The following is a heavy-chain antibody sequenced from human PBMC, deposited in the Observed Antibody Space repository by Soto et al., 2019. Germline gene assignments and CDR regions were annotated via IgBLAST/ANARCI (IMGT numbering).Heavy chain of an antibody. V-gene: IGHV4-31*03. CDR3: ARGPYCSSTSCYPPFLNWFDP. CDR2: IYYSGST. J-gene: IGHJ5*02. CDR1: GGSISSGGYY. D-gene: IGHD2-2*01. Sequence: SETLSLTCTVSGGSISSGGYYWSWIRQHPGKGLEWIGYIYYSGSTYYNPSLKSRVTISVDTSKNQFSLKLSSVTAADTAVYYCARGPYCSSTSCYPPFLNWFDPWGQGTLVTVS.